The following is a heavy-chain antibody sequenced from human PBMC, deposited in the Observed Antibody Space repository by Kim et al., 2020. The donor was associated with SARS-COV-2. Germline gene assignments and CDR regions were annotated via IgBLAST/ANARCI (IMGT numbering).Heavy chain of an antibody. CDR1: GGTFSSYA. J-gene: IGHJ6*02. V-gene: IGHV1-69*06. D-gene: IGHD6-13*01. CDR2: IIPIFGTA. Sequence: SVKVSCKASGGTFSSYAISWVRQAPGQGLEWMGGIIPIFGTANYAQKFQGRVTITADKSTSTAYMELSSLRSEDTAVYYCARIKGSRIAAAGTSSDYYYYYGMDVWGQGTTVTVSS. CDR3: ARIKGSRIAAAGTSSDYYYYYGMDV.